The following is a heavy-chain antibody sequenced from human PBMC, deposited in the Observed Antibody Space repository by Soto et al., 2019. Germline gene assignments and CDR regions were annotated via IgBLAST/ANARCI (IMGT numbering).Heavy chain of an antibody. CDR2: IYYSGST. J-gene: IGHJ5*02. CDR3: AREASEGWFDP. CDR1: GGSISSYY. V-gene: IGHV4-59*12. Sequence: SETLSLTCAVSGGSISSYYWSWIRQPPGKGLEWIGYIYYSGSTNYNPSLKSRVTISVDTSKNQFSLKLSSVTAADTAFYYCAREASEGWFDPWGQGTLVTVSS.